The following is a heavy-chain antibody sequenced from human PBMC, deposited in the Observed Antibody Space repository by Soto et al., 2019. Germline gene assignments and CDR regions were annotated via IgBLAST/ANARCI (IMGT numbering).Heavy chain of an antibody. Sequence: GGSLRLSCAASGFSFSISPMHWVRQAPGKGPEWVALISYDGTNKFYADSVKGRFTISRDNSKSTLYLQVDSLRPEDAAVYYCARDPKTSGGQHWAFNYFDSWGQGTIVTVYS. V-gene: IGHV3-30-3*01. D-gene: IGHD7-27*01. J-gene: IGHJ4*02. CDR3: ARDPKTSGGQHWAFNYFDS. CDR1: GFSFSISP. CDR2: ISYDGTNK.